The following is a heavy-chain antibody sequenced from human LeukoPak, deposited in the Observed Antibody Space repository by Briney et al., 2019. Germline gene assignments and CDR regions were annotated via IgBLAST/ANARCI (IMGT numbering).Heavy chain of an antibody. Sequence: GGSLRLSCAASGFTFSGSAMHWVRQASGKGLEWVGRIRSKANSYATAYAASVKGRFTISRDDSKNTAYLQMNSLKTEDTAVYFFTAWSADLNAFDIWGQGTLVTVSS. V-gene: IGHV3-73*01. CDR2: IRSKANSYAT. CDR1: GFTFSGSA. CDR3: TAWSADLNAFDI. D-gene: IGHD3/OR15-3a*01. J-gene: IGHJ3*02.